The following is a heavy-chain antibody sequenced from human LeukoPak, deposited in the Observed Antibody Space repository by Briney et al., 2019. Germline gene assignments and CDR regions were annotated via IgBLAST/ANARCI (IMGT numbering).Heavy chain of an antibody. CDR1: GYTFTSYG. CDR3: ARDHVLLWFGELKGSDFDY. D-gene: IGHD3-10*01. CDR2: ISAYNGNT. Sequence: ASVKVSCTASGYTFTSYGISWVRQAPGQGLEWMGWISAYNGNTNYAQKLQGRVTMTTDTSTSTAYMELRSLRSDDTAVYYCARDHVLLWFGELKGSDFDYWGQGTLVTVSS. J-gene: IGHJ4*02. V-gene: IGHV1-18*01.